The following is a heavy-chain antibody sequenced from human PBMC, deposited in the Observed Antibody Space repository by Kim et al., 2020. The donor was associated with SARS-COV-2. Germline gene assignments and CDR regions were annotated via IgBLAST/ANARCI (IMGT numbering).Heavy chain of an antibody. Sequence: SETLSLTCTVSGGSISSSSYYWGWIRQPPGKGLEWIGSIYYSGSTYYNPSLKSRVTISVDTSKNQFSLKLSSVTAADTAVYYCARDVAAAGYYYYGMDVWGQGTPVTVSP. D-gene: IGHD6-13*01. CDR1: GGSISSSSYY. CDR2: IYYSGST. V-gene: IGHV4-39*07. CDR3: ARDVAAAGYYYYGMDV. J-gene: IGHJ6*01.